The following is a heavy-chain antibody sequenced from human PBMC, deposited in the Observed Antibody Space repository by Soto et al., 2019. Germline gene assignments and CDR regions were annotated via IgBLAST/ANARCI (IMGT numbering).Heavy chain of an antibody. V-gene: IGHV1-18*01. CDR2: INTHNGNT. CDR3: TREGSAPYYYYGMDA. CDR1: GGTFSSYA. J-gene: IGHJ6*02. D-gene: IGHD3-10*01. Sequence: ASVTVSCKASGGTFSSYAISWVRQAPGQGLEWLGWINTHNGNTNYAQNLQGRVIMTADTSTSTAYMELRSLRSDDTAIYYCTREGSAPYYYYGMDAWGQGTTVTVSS.